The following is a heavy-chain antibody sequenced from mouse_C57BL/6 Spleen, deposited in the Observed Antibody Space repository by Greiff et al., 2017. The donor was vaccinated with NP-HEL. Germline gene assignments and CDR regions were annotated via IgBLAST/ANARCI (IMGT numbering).Heavy chain of an antibody. CDR2: IYPSDSET. V-gene: IGHV1-61*01. D-gene: IGHD1-1*01. J-gene: IGHJ2*01. Sequence: QVQLQQPGAELVRPGSSVKLSCKASGYTFSSYWMDWVKQRPGQGLEWIGNIYPSDSETHYNQKFKDKATLTVDKSSSTAYMQLSSLTSEDSAVYCCARGDYGSSYYWGQGTTLTVSS. CDR1: GYTFSSYW. CDR3: ARGDYGSSYY.